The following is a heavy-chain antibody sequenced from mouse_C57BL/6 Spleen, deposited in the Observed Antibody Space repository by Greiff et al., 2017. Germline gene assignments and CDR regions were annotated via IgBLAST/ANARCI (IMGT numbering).Heavy chain of an antibody. D-gene: IGHD3-2*02. CDR1: GFNIKDDY. CDR3: TTGSSGYVDYAMDY. Sequence: VQLQQSGAELVRPGASVKLSCTASGFNIKDDYMHWVKQRPEQGLEWIGWIDPENGDTEYASQFPGKATMTADTSSNTAYMQLSSLTSEDTAVYYCTTGSSGYVDYAMDYWGQGTSVTVSS. CDR2: IDPENGDT. J-gene: IGHJ4*01. V-gene: IGHV14-4*01.